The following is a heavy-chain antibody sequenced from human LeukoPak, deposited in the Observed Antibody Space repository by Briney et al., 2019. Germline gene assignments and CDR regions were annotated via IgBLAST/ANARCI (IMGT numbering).Heavy chain of an antibody. D-gene: IGHD2-2*02. CDR2: IGGSVGGA. CDR1: GFLFSTYA. CDR3: AKQGCTSISCYNNL. V-gene: IGHV3-23*01. Sequence: GGSLRLSCEASGFLFSTYAMSWVRQAPGKGLEWVSAIGGSVGGAYYADSVKGRFTISRDNSKNTLYLQMNSLRAEDTAIYYCAKQGCTSISCYNNLWGRRTLVTVSS. J-gene: IGHJ5*02.